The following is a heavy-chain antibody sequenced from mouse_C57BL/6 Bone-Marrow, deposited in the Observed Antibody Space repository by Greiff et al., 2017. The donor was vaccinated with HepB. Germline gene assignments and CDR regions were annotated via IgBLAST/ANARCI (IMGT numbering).Heavy chain of an antibody. Sequence: EVQLKESGAELVKPGASVKLSCTASGFNIKDYYMHWVKQRTEKGLEWIGRIDPEDGETKYAPKFQGKATITADTSSNPAYLQLSSLTSEDTAVYYCASYDYDGAWFAYWGQGTLVTVSA. CDR2: IDPEDGET. CDR1: GFNIKDYY. J-gene: IGHJ3*01. V-gene: IGHV14-2*01. CDR3: ASYDYDGAWFAY. D-gene: IGHD2-4*01.